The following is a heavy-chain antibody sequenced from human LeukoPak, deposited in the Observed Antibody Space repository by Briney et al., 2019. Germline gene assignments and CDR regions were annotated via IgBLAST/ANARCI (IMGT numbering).Heavy chain of an antibody. Sequence: ASVKVSCKASGYTFTNYAIDWVRQAPGQGLEWMGWINTRTGSPVYVQGFTGQFVLSLDTSVSTAYLQISSLKPEDTAVYYCARDRYSSSWPFEYWGQGTLVTVSS. CDR1: GYTFTNYA. CDR2: INTRTGSP. CDR3: ARDRYSSSWPFEY. V-gene: IGHV7-4-1*02. J-gene: IGHJ4*02. D-gene: IGHD6-13*01.